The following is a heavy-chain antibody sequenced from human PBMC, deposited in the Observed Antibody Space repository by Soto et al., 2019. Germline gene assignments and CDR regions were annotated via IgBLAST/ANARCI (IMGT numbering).Heavy chain of an antibody. J-gene: IGHJ4*02. V-gene: IGHV4-4*07. CDR3: ARDLMPPCYYYDSSTGTGYFDY. D-gene: IGHD3-22*01. Sequence: QVQLQESGPGLVKPSETLSLTCTVSGGSISSYYWSWIRQPAGKGLEWMGGIYTSGSTNYNPTLKSRVTMSVDTSKTQFSLKLSSVTAADTAVDYCARDLMPPCYYYDSSTGTGYFDYWGQGTLVTVSS. CDR1: GGSISSYY. CDR2: IYTSGST.